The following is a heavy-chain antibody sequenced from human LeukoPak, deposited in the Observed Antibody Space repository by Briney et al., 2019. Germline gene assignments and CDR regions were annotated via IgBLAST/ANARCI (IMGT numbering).Heavy chain of an antibody. D-gene: IGHD2-21*01. Sequence: SVKVSCKASGGTFSSYAISWVRQAPGQGLEWMGGIIPIFGTANYAQKFQGRVTITADESTSTAYMELSSPRAEDTAVYYCAFGPMWTGVFQHWGQGTLVTVSS. CDR1: GGTFSSYA. CDR3: AFGPMWTGVFQH. CDR2: IIPIFGTA. J-gene: IGHJ1*01. V-gene: IGHV1-69*13.